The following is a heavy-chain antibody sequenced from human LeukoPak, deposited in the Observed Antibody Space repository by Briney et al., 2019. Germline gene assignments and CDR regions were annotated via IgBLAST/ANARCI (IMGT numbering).Heavy chain of an antibody. CDR3: ARQRGYCSGGTCYRTPHFDY. Sequence: SETLSLTCTVSGGSISGSYYWGWIRQPPGKGLEWIGSIYYRGTTYYNPSLKSRVTISVDTSKCYFSLKLSSVTAADTAVYYCARQRGYCSGGTCYRTPHFDYWGQRTLVTVSS. CDR2: IYYRGTT. D-gene: IGHD2-15*01. J-gene: IGHJ4*02. V-gene: IGHV4-39*01. CDR1: GGSISGSYY.